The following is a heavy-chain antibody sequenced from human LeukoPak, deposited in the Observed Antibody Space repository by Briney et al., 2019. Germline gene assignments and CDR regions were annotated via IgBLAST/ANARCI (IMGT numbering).Heavy chain of an antibody. D-gene: IGHD7-27*01. CDR1: GFTFSSYA. Sequence: GGSLRLSCAASGFTFSSYATHWVRQAPGKGLEWVAVISYDGSNKYYADSVKGRFTISRDNSKNTLYLQMNSLRAEDTAVYYCARDGGWGIGYDDAFDIWGQGTMVTVSS. CDR3: ARDGGWGIGYDDAFDI. V-gene: IGHV3-30*04. CDR2: ISYDGSNK. J-gene: IGHJ3*02.